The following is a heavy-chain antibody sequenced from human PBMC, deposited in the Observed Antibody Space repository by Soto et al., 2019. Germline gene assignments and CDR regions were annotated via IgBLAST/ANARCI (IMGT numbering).Heavy chain of an antibody. V-gene: IGHV4-34*01. CDR1: GGSFSGYY. J-gene: IGHJ6*03. CDR2: INHSGST. Sequence: SETLSLTCAVYGGSFSGYYWSWIRQPPGKGLEWIGEINHSGSTNYNPSLKSRVTISVDTSKNQFSLKLSSVTAADTAVYYCARVQGYYYYYYMDVWGKGTTVTGSS. CDR3: ARVQGYYYYYYMDV.